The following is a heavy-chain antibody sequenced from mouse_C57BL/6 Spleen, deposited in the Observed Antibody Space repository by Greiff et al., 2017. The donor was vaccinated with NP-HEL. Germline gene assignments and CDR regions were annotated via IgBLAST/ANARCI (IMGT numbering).Heavy chain of an antibody. D-gene: IGHD1-1*01. CDR3: ARAYGSSYVTFAY. CDR1: GYSITSGYY. J-gene: IGHJ3*01. Sequence: DVKLQESGPGLVKPSQSLSLTCSVTGYSITSGYYWNWIRQFPGNKLEWMGYISYDGSNNYNPSLKNRISITRDTSKNQFFLKLNSVTTEDTATYYCARAYGSSYVTFAYWGQGTLVTVSA. CDR2: ISYDGSN. V-gene: IGHV3-6*01.